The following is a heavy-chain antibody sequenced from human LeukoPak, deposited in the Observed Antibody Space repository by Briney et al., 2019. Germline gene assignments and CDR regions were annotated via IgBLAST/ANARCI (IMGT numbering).Heavy chain of an antibody. J-gene: IGHJ3*02. CDR3: AKSFFPGGSSFTFDI. CDR2: ISDSGVNT. V-gene: IGHV3-23*01. D-gene: IGHD3-10*01. CDR1: GFTFGSYA. Sequence: GGSLRLSCAASGFTFGSYAMTWVRQAPGKGLEWVSSISDSGVNTYYPDSVKGRSTISRDNSKNTLYLQMNSLRAEDTAVYYCAKSFFPGGSSFTFDIWGQGILVTVSS.